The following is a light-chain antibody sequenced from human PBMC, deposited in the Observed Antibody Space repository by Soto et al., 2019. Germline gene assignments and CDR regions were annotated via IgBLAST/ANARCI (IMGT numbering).Light chain of an antibody. J-gene: IGKJ1*01. Sequence: DIQMTQSPSILSVSVGERVTITCRANQTINSWLAWYQQKPGQAPKLLIYKASTLESGVPSRFSGSGSGTEFTLTISSLQPDDFATYYCQQYDTLWTFGQGTKVEIK. CDR3: QQYDTLWT. CDR1: QTINSW. V-gene: IGKV1-5*03. CDR2: KAS.